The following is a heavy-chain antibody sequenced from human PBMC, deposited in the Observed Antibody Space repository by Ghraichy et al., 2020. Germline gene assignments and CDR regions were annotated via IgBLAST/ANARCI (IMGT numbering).Heavy chain of an antibody. CDR1: GGTFSSYA. V-gene: IGHV1-69*13. CDR2: IIPIFGTA. D-gene: IGHD2-2*01. Sequence: SVKVSCKASGGTFSSYAISWVRQAPGQGLEWMGGIIPIFGTANYAQKFQGRVTITADESTSTAYMELSSLRSEDTAVYYCARITDYCSSTSCYRSSWGQGTLVTVSS. J-gene: IGHJ4*02. CDR3: ARITDYCSSTSCYRSS.